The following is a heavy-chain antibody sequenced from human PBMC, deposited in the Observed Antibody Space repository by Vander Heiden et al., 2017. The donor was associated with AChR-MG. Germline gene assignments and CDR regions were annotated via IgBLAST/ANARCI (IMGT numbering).Heavy chain of an antibody. V-gene: IGHV3-23*01. CDR3: AKETDFWSGYYYYGMDV. J-gene: IGHJ6*02. Sequence: EVQLLESGGGLVQPGGSLRLPCAASGFTFSRYAMSWVRQAPGKGLEWVSAISGSGGSTYYADSVKGRFTISRDNSKNTLYLQMNSLRAEDTAVYYCAKETDFWSGYYYYGMDVWGQGTTVTVSS. CDR1: GFTFSRYA. D-gene: IGHD3-3*01. CDR2: ISGSGGST.